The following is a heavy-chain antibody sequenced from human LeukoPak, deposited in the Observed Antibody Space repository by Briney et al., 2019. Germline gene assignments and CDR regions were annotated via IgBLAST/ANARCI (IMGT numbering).Heavy chain of an antibody. CDR1: GFTFSNYA. D-gene: IGHD5-18*01. CDR2: ISGSGGST. V-gene: IGHV3-23*01. Sequence: GGSLRLSCAASGFTFSNYAMTWVRQAPGKGLEWVSEISGSGGSTYYADSVKGRFTISRDNSKNTLYLQMNNLRVEDTAVYYCARYHTALNYWGQGTLVTASS. CDR3: ARYHTALNY. J-gene: IGHJ4*02.